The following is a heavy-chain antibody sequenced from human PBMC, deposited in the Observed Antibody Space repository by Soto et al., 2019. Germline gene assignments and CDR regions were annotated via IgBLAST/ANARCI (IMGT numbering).Heavy chain of an antibody. CDR3: AASITGTPTYFDY. CDR2: INAGNGNT. Sequence: ASVKVSCKASGYTFTSYAMHWVRQAPGQRLEWMGWINAGNGNTKYSQKFQGRVTITRDTSASTAYMELSSLRSEDTAVYYCAASITGTPTYFDYWGQGTLATVSS. D-gene: IGHD1-7*01. CDR1: GYTFTSYA. J-gene: IGHJ4*02. V-gene: IGHV1-3*01.